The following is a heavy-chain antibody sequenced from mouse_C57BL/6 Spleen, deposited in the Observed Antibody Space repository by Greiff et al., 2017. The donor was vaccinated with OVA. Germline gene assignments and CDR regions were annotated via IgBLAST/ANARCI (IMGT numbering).Heavy chain of an antibody. CDR1: GYSFTGYF. D-gene: IGHD1-1*01. CDR2: INPYNGDT. CDR3: ARSEDPPYYYGSRY. J-gene: IGHJ2*01. Sequence: VQLQQSGPELVKPGDSVKISCKASGYSFTGYFMNWVMQSHGKSLEWIGRINPYNGDTFYNQKFKGKATLTVDKSSSTAHMELRSLTSEDSAVYYFARSEDPPYYYGSRYWGQGTTLTVSS. V-gene: IGHV1-20*01.